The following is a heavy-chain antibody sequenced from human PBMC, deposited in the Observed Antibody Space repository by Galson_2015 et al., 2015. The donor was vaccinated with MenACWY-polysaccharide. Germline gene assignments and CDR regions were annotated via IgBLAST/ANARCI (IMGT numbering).Heavy chain of an antibody. D-gene: IGHD2-15*01. V-gene: IGHV4-39*07. Sequence: ETLSLTCTVSGGSISSSSYYWGWIRQPPGKGLEWIGSIYYSGSTYYNPSLQSRVTISVDTSKTQFFLRLTSVTAADTAVYYCARRARSGGEWYFDLWGRGTLVTVSS. CDR1: GGSISSSSYY. CDR2: IYYSGST. J-gene: IGHJ2*01. CDR3: ARRARSGGEWYFDL.